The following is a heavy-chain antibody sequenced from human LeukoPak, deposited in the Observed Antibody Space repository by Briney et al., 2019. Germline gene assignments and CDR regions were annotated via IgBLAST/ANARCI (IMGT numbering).Heavy chain of an antibody. V-gene: IGHV4-61*08. D-gene: IGHD4-23*01. Sequence: PSETLSLTCTVSGGSISSGGYYWSWIRQPPGKGLEWIGYIYYSGSTNYNPSLKSRVTISVDTSKNQFSLKLSSVTAADTAVYYCARDYGGTLFDYWGQGTLVTVSS. J-gene: IGHJ4*02. CDR2: IYYSGST. CDR3: ARDYGGTLFDY. CDR1: GGSISSGGYY.